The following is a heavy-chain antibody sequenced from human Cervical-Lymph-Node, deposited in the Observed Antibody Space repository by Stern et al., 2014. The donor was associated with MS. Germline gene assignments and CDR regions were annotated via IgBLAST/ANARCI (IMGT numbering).Heavy chain of an antibody. CDR3: ARDQRGITIFGVVTDYYYLGMDV. V-gene: IGHV1-2*02. D-gene: IGHD3-3*01. Sequence: VQLVASGAEVKKPGASVKVSCKTSGYIFTGYYIHWVRQAPGQGLEWMAWINPKTGGTTYAQKFQGRVTMSRDTSISTAYVELSSLTSDDTAVYYCARDQRGITIFGVVTDYYYLGMDVWGQGTTVTVSS. J-gene: IGHJ6*02. CDR2: INPKTGGT. CDR1: GYIFTGYY.